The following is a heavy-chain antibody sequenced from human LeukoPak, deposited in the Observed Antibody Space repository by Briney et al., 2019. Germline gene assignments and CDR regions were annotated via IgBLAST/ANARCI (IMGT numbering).Heavy chain of an antibody. CDR1: GGSISSGSCY. D-gene: IGHD3-3*01. Sequence: PSETLSLTCTVSGGSISSGSCYWSWIRQPAGKGLEWIGRIYSSGSTNYNPSLKSRVTISVDMSKNQFSLKLSSVTAADTAVYYCARGGSVTIFGVVIIDVIRFNWFDPWGQGTLVTVSS. CDR2: IYSSGST. J-gene: IGHJ5*02. V-gene: IGHV4-61*02. CDR3: ARGGSVTIFGVVIIDVIRFNWFDP.